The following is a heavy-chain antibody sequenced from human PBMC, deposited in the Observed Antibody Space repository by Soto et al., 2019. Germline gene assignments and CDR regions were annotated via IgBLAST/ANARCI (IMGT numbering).Heavy chain of an antibody. V-gene: IGHV4-30-2*01. CDR1: GGSISSGGYS. CDR2: IYHSGST. J-gene: IGHJ5*02. CDR3: XXXPDR. Sequence: QLQLQESGSGLVXPSQTLSLTCAVSGGSISSGGYSWSWIRQPPGKGLEWIGYIYHSGSTYYNPSLKSRVTISVDRSKNQFSLKLXXXXXXXXXXXXXXXXPDRWGQGTLVTVSS.